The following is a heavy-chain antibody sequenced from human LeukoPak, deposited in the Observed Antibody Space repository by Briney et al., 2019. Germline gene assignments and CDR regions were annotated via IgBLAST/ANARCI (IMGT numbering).Heavy chain of an antibody. V-gene: IGHV4-59*01. Sequence: PSETLSLTCIVSGGSISSYYWSWIRQPPGKGLEWIGYIHYSGSTNYNPSLKSRVIISVDTSKKQFSLKLNSVTAADTAVYYCARASLDDSRNWFDPWGQGTLVIVSS. CDR2: IHYSGST. CDR3: ARASLDDSRNWFDP. D-gene: IGHD3-22*01. CDR1: GGSISSYY. J-gene: IGHJ5*02.